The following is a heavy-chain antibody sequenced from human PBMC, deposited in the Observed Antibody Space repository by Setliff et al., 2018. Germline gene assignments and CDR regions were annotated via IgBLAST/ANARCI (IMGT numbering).Heavy chain of an antibody. V-gene: IGHV1-69*05. CDR3: VREGVDSRSSTDYRYYMDV. CDR2: TIPIFGTT. Sequence: SVKVSCKTSGYSFTNYGINWVRQAPGQGLEWMGWTIPIFGTTDYAQKFRGRVTIITDESTSTAFMQLSSLRSEDTAVYYCVREGVDSRSSTDYRYYMDVWGKGTTVTVSS. CDR1: GYSFTNYG. D-gene: IGHD3-22*01. J-gene: IGHJ6*03.